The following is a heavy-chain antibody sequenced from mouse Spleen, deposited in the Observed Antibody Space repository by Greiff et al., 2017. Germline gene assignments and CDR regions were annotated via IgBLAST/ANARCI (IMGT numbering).Heavy chain of an antibody. Sequence: EVMLVESGGGLVKLGGSLKLSCAASGFTFSSYAMSWVRQTPEKRLEWVATISSGGGNTYYPDSVKGRFTISRDNAKNTLYLQMSSLKSEDTAMYYCARRYGSSFYYFDYWGQGTTLTVSS. V-gene: IGHV5-9*01. CDR3: ARRYGSSFYYFDY. J-gene: IGHJ2*01. D-gene: IGHD1-1*01. CDR2: ISSGGGNT. CDR1: GFTFSSYA.